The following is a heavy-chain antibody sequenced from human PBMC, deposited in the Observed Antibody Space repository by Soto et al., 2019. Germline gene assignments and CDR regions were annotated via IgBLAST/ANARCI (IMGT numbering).Heavy chain of an antibody. J-gene: IGHJ6*02. CDR3: AKNGHPPYYYYGMDV. V-gene: IGHV1-69*05. Sequence: GASVKVSCKASGDTFSTYTITWVRQAPGQGLEWMGGIIPRSGTSNYAQKFQDRVTMTIDRSTTTAYLELRSLTSDDTAVYYCAKNGHPPYYYYGMDVWGQGTTVTVSS. CDR2: IIPRSGTS. D-gene: IGHD2-8*01. CDR1: GDTFSTYT.